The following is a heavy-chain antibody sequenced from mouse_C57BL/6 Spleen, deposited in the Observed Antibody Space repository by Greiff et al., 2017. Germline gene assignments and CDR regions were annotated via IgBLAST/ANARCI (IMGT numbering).Heavy chain of an antibody. CDR2: IYPSDSET. CDR3: ARVGYGNSPCFAY. D-gene: IGHD1-1*01. V-gene: IGHV1-61*01. J-gene: IGHJ3*01. Sequence: QVQLQQPEAELVRPGTSVKLSCTASGYTFTSYWMAWVKQRPGQGLEWIGNIYPSDSETHYNQKFKDKDTLTVDKSDNTAYMQLSSLTSEDSAVYYCARVGYGNSPCFAYWGQGTLVTVSA. CDR1: GYTFTSYW.